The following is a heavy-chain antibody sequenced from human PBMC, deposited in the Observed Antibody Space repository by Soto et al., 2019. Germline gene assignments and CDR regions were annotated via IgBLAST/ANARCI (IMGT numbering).Heavy chain of an antibody. CDR2: IYYSGST. V-gene: IGHV4-30-4*01. CDR3: ARFNYYDSSGYSFDF. J-gene: IGHJ4*02. CDR1: GGSISSGDYY. Sequence: PSETLSLTCTVSGGSISSGDYYWTWIRQPPGKGLEWIGYIYYSGSTYYNPSLKSRVTISVDTSKNQFSLKLSSVTAADTAVYYCARFNYYDSSGYSFDFSGQGTRVTVSS. D-gene: IGHD3-22*01.